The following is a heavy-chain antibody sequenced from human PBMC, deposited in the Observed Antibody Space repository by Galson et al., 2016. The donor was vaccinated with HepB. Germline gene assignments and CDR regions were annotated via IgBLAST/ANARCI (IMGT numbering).Heavy chain of an antibody. Sequence: SETLSLTCSVSGISINSTFYYWGWVRQPPGKGLDWIGNIYYTGNTYYNPSLKSRVTISRDTSKDQFSLKLTSVTAADTAVDYCARRFYSAASHHYLDGFDFWGQGTMVTVSS. CDR1: GISINSTFYY. CDR3: ARRFYSAASHHYLDGFDF. D-gene: IGHD2-15*01. CDR2: IYYTGNT. J-gene: IGHJ3*01. V-gene: IGHV4-39*07.